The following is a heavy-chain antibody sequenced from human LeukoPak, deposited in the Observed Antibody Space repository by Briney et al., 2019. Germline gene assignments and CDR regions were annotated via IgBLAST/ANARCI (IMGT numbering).Heavy chain of an antibody. V-gene: IGHV4-59*01. J-gene: IGHJ4*02. D-gene: IGHD6-19*01. Sequence: SETLSLTCTVSGGSIGSYYWNWIRQAPGRGLEWIGYIHYSGSTNHNSSLKSRVALSVDTSRNQYSLKLSSVTAADTAVYYCARDGVAGGFDYWGQGTLVTVSS. CDR3: ARDGVAGGFDY. CDR2: IHYSGST. CDR1: GGSIGSYY.